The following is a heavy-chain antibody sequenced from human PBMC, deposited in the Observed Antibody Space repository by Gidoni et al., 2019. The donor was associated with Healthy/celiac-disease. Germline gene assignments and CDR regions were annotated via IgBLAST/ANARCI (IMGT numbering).Heavy chain of an antibody. CDR2: INHSGST. J-gene: IGHJ4*02. V-gene: IGHV4-34*01. D-gene: IGHD2-15*01. CDR3: AREGGACGRSGGSCYVDY. CDR1: GGSLSGYY. Sequence: QVQLQQWGAGLLKPSETLSLTCAVYGGSLSGYYWSWIRQPPGKGLEWIGEINHSGSTNYNPSLKSRVTISVDTSKNQFSLKLSSVTAADTAVYYCAREGGACGRSGGSCYVDYWGQGTLVTVSS.